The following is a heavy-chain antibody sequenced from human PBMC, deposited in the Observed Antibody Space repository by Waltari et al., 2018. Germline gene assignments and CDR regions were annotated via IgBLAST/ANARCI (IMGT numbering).Heavy chain of an antibody. CDR1: GDPFKIYA. Sequence: QVQLVQSGAEVKRPGSSVKVSCKASGDPFKIYAISWVRQAPGLGLEWMGRILPIVDRDHYAQKFQGRLTITADKSTTTAYMELTGLTSEDTAVYYCARGYNYGPYYFDYWGQGTLVSVSS. J-gene: IGHJ4*02. D-gene: IGHD5-12*01. CDR2: ILPIVDRD. CDR3: ARGYNYGPYYFDY. V-gene: IGHV1-69*04.